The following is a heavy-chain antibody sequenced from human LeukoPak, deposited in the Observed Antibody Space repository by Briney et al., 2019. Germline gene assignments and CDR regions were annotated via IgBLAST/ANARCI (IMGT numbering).Heavy chain of an antibody. V-gene: IGHV1-69*13. CDR2: IIPIFGTA. CDR1: GGTFSSYA. CDR3: ASGSEGIAVAGADY. D-gene: IGHD6-19*01. Sequence: SVKVSCKASGGTFSSYAISWVRQAPGQALEWMGGIIPIFGTANYAQKFQGRVTITADESTSTAYMELSSLRSEDTAVYYCASGSEGIAVAGADYWGQGTLVTVSS. J-gene: IGHJ4*02.